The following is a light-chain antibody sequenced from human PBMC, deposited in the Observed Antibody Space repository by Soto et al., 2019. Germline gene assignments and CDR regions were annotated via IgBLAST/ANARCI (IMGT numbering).Light chain of an antibody. CDR2: DAS. Sequence: DIQMTQSPSSLSASVGDRVTITCQASQDISNYLNWYQQKPGKAPKLLIYDASNLETGVPSRFSGSGSGTDFTFTISSLQPEDIATYYCQQYDNLPLTFGGGTRPEI. CDR1: QDISNY. J-gene: IGKJ5*01. CDR3: QQYDNLPLT. V-gene: IGKV1-33*01.